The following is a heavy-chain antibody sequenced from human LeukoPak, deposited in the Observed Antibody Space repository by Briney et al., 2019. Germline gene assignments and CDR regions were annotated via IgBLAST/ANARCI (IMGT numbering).Heavy chain of an antibody. J-gene: IGHJ4*02. V-gene: IGHV4-59*08. CDR1: GNSITSDF. D-gene: IGHD2-21*01. CDR3: ARLDCLSDECYNY. CDR2: INYSGRC. Sequence: KASETLSLTCIVSGNSITSDFWCWIRQSPAQGKELNGYINYSGRCEYDPSLTRRVTISVDRSRTRVSLTLRSVTAADAAAYYCARLDCLSDECYNYWAVGALVTVSS.